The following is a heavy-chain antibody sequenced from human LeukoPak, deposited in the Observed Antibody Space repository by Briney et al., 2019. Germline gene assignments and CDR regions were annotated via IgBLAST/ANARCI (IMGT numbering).Heavy chain of an antibody. Sequence: GGSLRLSCAATGFTVSSNYMSWVRQAPGKGLEWVSVIYSGGSTYYADSVKGRFTISRDNSKNTLYLQMNNLRAEDTAVYYCARGRPVGASTVEDYWGQGTLVTVSS. CDR3: ARGRPVGASTVEDY. J-gene: IGHJ4*02. CDR1: GFTVSSNY. V-gene: IGHV3-66*01. CDR2: IYSGGST. D-gene: IGHD1-26*01.